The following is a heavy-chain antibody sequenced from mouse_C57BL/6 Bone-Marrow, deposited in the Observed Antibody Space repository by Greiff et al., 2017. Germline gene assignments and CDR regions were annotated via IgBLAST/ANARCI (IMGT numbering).Heavy chain of an antibody. J-gene: IGHJ4*01. CDR2: IYPRSGTI. Sequence: VKLMESGAELARPGASVKLSCKASGYTFTSYGISWVKQRTGQGLEWIGEIYPRSGTIYYNEKFKGKGTLTADKSSSTAYMELRSLTSEYSAVYVCARDYGSRGAMDYWGQGTSVTVSS. V-gene: IGHV1-81*01. CDR1: GYTFTSYG. D-gene: IGHD1-1*01. CDR3: ARDYGSRGAMDY.